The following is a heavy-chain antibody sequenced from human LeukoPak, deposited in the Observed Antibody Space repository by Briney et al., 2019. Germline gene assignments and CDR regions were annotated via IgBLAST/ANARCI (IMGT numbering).Heavy chain of an antibody. Sequence: PGGSLRLSCAASGFIVSGDFMSWVRQAPGKGLEWVSVIYSDGSTYYADSVKGRFTISRDNSKNTLDLQMTGLRAEDTAVYYWARERGRGGNPPGFDYWDQAPLVPVPS. J-gene: IGHJ4*02. CDR3: ARERGRGGNPPGFDY. V-gene: IGHV3-53*01. CDR2: IYSDGST. D-gene: IGHD1-14*01. CDR1: GFIVSGDF.